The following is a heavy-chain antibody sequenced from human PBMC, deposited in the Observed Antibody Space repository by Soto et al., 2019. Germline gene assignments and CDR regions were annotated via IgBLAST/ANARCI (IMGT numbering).Heavy chain of an antibody. D-gene: IGHD4-4*01. J-gene: IGHJ4*02. Sequence: SQTLSLTCALSGDSLSSNSAAWNWIRQSPSRGFEWLGRTYYRSRWYHDYAVSVKSRIIINPDTSKNQVSLQLNSVTPDDTAVYYCASYRYDYWGQGTVVTVSS. V-gene: IGHV6-1*01. CDR3: ASYRYDY. CDR2: TYYRSRWYH. CDR1: GDSLSSNSAA.